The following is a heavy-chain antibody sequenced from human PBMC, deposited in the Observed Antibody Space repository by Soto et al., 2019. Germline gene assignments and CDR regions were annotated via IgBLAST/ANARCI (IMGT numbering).Heavy chain of an antibody. CDR1: GGIFHGYG. D-gene: IGHD1-7*01. CDR2: IRFDGSNE. J-gene: IGHJ4*02. Sequence: GGSLRLSCAVPGGIFHGYGMHWVRQAPGKGLEWVAIIRFDGSNEEYADSVKGRFTISRDNSKNTLYLQMNTLGAEDTAVYYCATDGIGGTVFRGYIDYWGRGTVVTVSS. V-gene: IGHV3-30*02. CDR3: ATDGIGGTVFRGYIDY.